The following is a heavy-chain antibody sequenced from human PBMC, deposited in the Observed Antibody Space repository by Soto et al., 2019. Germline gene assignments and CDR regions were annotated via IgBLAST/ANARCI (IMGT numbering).Heavy chain of an antibody. CDR3: AKDGPSIAARLPPGERDAFDI. J-gene: IGHJ3*02. Sequence: GGSLRLSCAASGFTFSSYAMSWVRQAPGKGLEWVSAISGSGGSTYYADSVKGRFTISRDNSKNTLYLQMNSLRAEETAVYYCAKDGPSIAARLPPGERDAFDIWGQGTMVTVSS. CDR2: ISGSGGST. CDR1: GFTFSSYA. D-gene: IGHD6-6*01. V-gene: IGHV3-23*01.